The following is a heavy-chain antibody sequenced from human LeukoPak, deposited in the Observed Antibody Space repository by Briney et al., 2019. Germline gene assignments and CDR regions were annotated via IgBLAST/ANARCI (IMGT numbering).Heavy chain of an antibody. V-gene: IGHV1-69*13. Sequence: SVKVSCKASGYSFTSYGISWVRQAPGQGLEWMGGIIPIFGTANYAQKFQGRVTITADESTSTAYMELSSLRSEDTAVYYCATIYYYGSGSSNPAWGQGTLVTVSS. J-gene: IGHJ5*02. CDR1: GYSFTSYG. CDR3: ATIYYYGSGSSNPA. CDR2: IIPIFGTA. D-gene: IGHD3-10*01.